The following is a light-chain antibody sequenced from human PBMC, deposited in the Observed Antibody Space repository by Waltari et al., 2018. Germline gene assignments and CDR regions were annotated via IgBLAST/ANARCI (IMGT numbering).Light chain of an antibody. J-gene: IGLJ2*01. CDR2: GVS. V-gene: IGLV2-23*02. CDR1: ISDVGGYDY. CDR3: CSYALFSTLV. Sequence: QSALTQPASVSESPGQSITISCTGTISDVGGYDYVSWYQQHPGKAPKLLIYGVSERPSGVSNRVSGSKSGNTGSLTISGLQAEDEADYYCCSYALFSTLVFGGGTKVTVL.